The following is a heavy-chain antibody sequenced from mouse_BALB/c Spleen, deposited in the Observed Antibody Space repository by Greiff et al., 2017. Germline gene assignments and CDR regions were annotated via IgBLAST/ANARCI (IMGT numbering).Heavy chain of an antibody. V-gene: IGHV5-17*02. D-gene: IGHD4-1*01. J-gene: IGHJ3*01. CDR2: ISSGSSTI. CDR1: GFTFSSFG. Sequence: VQLKESGGGLVQPGGSRKLSCAASGFTFSSFGMHWVRQAPEKGLEWVAYISSGSSTIYYADTVKGRFTISRDNPKNTLFLQMTSLRSEDTAMYYCARGSGTAWFAYWGQGTLVTVSA. CDR3: ARGSGTAWFAY.